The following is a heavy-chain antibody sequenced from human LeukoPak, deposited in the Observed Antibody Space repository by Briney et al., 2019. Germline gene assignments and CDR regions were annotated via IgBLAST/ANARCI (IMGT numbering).Heavy chain of an antibody. D-gene: IGHD3-16*01. CDR2: ISAYNGNT. J-gene: IGHJ6*02. Sequence: ASVKVSCKASGCTFTSYGISWVRQAPGQGLEWMGWISAYNGNTNYAQKLQGRVTMTTDTSTSTAYMELRSLRSDDTAVYYCARAYVGFDYYYYYGMDVWGQGTTVTVSS. CDR1: GCTFTSYG. V-gene: IGHV1-18*01. CDR3: ARAYVGFDYYYYYGMDV.